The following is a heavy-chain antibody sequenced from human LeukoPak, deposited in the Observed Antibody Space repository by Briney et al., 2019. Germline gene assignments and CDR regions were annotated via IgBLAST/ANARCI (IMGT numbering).Heavy chain of an antibody. Sequence: GGSLRLSCAASGFTFSSYGMHWVRQAPGKGLEWVAVISYDGSNKYYADSVKGRFTISRDNSKNTLYLQMNSLRAEDTAVYYCAKGYGPLRGVDYWGQGTLVTVPS. J-gene: IGHJ4*02. CDR1: GFTFSSYG. D-gene: IGHD4-17*01. CDR2: ISYDGSNK. CDR3: AKGYGPLRGVDY. V-gene: IGHV3-30*18.